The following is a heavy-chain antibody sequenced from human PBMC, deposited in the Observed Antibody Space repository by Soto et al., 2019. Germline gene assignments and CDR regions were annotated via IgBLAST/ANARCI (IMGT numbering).Heavy chain of an antibody. CDR3: ARPNGYCSGGSCYSSYYGMDV. V-gene: IGHV5-10-1*01. Sequence: GESLKISCKGSGYSFTSYWISWVRQVPGKGLEWMGRIDPSDSYTNYSPSFQGHVTISADKSISTAYLQWSSLKASDTAMYYCARPNGYCSGGSCYSSYYGMDVWGQGTTVTVSS. J-gene: IGHJ6*02. CDR1: GYSFTSYW. D-gene: IGHD2-15*01. CDR2: IDPSDSYT.